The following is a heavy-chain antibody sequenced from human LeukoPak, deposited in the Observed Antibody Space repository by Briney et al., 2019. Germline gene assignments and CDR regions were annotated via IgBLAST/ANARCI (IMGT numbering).Heavy chain of an antibody. CDR3: VRDRRCSGSDCTPGADFDY. Sequence: GGSLRLSCAASGFIFSSSRMHWVRQAPGEGLVWVSRINEDGSTISYADSVKGRFTIARDNAKNTVFLQMNSLRAEDTAVYYCVRDRRCSGSDCTPGADFDYWGQGTLVTVSS. J-gene: IGHJ4*02. V-gene: IGHV3-74*01. D-gene: IGHD2-15*01. CDR1: GFIFSSSR. CDR2: INEDGSTI.